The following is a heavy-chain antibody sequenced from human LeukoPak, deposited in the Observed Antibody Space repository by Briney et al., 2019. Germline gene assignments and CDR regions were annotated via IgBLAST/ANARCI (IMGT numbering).Heavy chain of an antibody. J-gene: IGHJ4*02. V-gene: IGHV3-21*01. Sequence: GGSLRLSCAASGFTFSSYSMNWVRQAPGKGLEWASSISSSSSYIYYADSVKGRFTISRDNAKNSLYLQMNSLRAEDTAVYYCARDVEGDYDFWSGYYTSPFDYWGQGTLVTVSS. CDR2: ISSSSSYI. D-gene: IGHD3-3*01. CDR1: GFTFSSYS. CDR3: ARDVEGDYDFWSGYYTSPFDY.